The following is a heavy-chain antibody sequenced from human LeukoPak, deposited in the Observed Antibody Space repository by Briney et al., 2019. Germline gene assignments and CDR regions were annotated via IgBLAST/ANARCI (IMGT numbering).Heavy chain of an antibody. V-gene: IGHV3-23*01. Sequence: GGSLRLSCAASGFTFSSYAMSWVRQAPGKGLEGVSAISGSGGSTYYADSVKGRFTISRDNSKNTLYLQMNSLRAEDTAVYYCAKDTRQWLVRDYFDYWGQGTLVTVSS. J-gene: IGHJ4*02. CDR1: GFTFSSYA. CDR2: ISGSGGST. D-gene: IGHD6-19*01. CDR3: AKDTRQWLVRDYFDY.